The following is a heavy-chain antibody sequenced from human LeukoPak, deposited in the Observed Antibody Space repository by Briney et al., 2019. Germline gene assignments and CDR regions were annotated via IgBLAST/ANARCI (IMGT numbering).Heavy chain of an antibody. J-gene: IGHJ4*02. CDR1: GGSFSDYS. V-gene: IGHV4-34*01. D-gene: IGHD6-13*01. CDR2: INHSGSA. CDR3: ARLGLYTSSWYRYYYFDY. Sequence: SETLSLTCGVHGGSFSDYSWTWIRQSPGKGLEWIGEINHSGSATYNPSLKSRFTMSVDASKNQFSLRLSSVTAADTAVYYCARLGLYTSSWYRYYYFDYWGQGTLVTVSS.